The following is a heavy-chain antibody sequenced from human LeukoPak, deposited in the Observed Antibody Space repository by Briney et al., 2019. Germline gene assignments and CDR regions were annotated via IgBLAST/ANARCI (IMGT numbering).Heavy chain of an antibody. V-gene: IGHV3-74*01. CDR3: ARTVAGKGNAFDI. CDR1: GFTFGSYW. J-gene: IGHJ3*02. CDR2: INSDGSTT. Sequence: PGVSLRLSCVASGFTFGSYWMHWVRQAPGRGLVWVSRINSDGSTTSYADSVKGRFTMSRDNAKNTLYLQMNSLRAEDTAVYYCARTVAGKGNAFDIWGQGTMVTVSP. D-gene: IGHD6-19*01.